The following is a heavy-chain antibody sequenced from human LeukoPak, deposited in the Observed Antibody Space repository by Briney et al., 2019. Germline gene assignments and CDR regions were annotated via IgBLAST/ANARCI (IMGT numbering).Heavy chain of an antibody. Sequence: GESLQISCKGSGYSFTSYWIGWVRQLPGKGLEWMGIIYPGDSDTRYSPSFQGQVTISADKSISTAYLQWSSLKASDTAMYYCARQIAAAGTNGAFDIWGQGTMVTASS. CDR2: IYPGDSDT. CDR1: GYSFTSYW. V-gene: IGHV5-51*01. J-gene: IGHJ3*02. CDR3: ARQIAAAGTNGAFDI. D-gene: IGHD6-13*01.